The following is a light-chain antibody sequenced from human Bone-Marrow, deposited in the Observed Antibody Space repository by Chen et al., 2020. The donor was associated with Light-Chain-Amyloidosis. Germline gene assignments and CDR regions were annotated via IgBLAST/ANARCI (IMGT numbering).Light chain of an antibody. CDR2: RAS. CDR1: QSIVDY. CDR3: QQYKIFSFT. Sequence: DVRMTQSPSNLSAPLGDRATITCRASQSIVDYLAWYQQKPGKAPRLLISRASNLESGVPSRFVGSGSGTEFTLTISSLQPDDFATYYCQQYKIFSFTFGQGTELDLK. V-gene: IGKV1-5*03. J-gene: IGKJ2*01.